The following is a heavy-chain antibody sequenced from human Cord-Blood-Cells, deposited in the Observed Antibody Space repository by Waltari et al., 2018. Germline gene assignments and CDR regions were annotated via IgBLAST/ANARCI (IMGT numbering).Heavy chain of an antibody. Sequence: QVQLVQSGAEVKKPGSSVKVSCKASGGTFSSYAISWVRQAPGQGLEWMGGIIPIFGTANDAQKFQGRVTITADKSTSTAYMELSRLGSEDTGVYYCARVPGGNWGNWYFDLWGRGTLVTVSS. CDR1: GGTFSSYA. D-gene: IGHD7-27*01. CDR2: IIPIFGTA. CDR3: ARVPGGNWGNWYFDL. J-gene: IGHJ2*01. V-gene: IGHV1-69*06.